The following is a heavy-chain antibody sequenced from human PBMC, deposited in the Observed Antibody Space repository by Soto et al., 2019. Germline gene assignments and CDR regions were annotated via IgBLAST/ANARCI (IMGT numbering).Heavy chain of an antibody. CDR2: TYYMSEWYT. Sequence: PSQTLSLTCAISGDSVSSNSAAWNWIRQSPSRGLEWLGRTYYMSEWYTDFAASVKSRITVNPDTSKNQFSLQLNSVTPEDTAVYYCARGRGYYYGMDVWGQGTTVTAP. CDR3: ARGRGYYYGMDV. V-gene: IGHV6-1*01. J-gene: IGHJ6*02. CDR1: GDSVSSNSAA.